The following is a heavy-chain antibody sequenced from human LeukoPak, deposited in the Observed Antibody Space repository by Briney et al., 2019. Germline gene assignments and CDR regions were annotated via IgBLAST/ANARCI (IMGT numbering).Heavy chain of an antibody. Sequence: GGSLRLSCAASGFTFSSYWMSWVRQAPGKGLEWVANIKQDGSEKYYVDSVKGRFTISRDNAKNSLYLQMNSLRAEDTAVYYCARDPYSSGWPSYYYYSMDVWGQGTTVTVSS. CDR2: IKQDGSEK. CDR3: ARDPYSSGWPSYYYYSMDV. V-gene: IGHV3-7*01. J-gene: IGHJ6*02. CDR1: GFTFSSYW. D-gene: IGHD6-19*01.